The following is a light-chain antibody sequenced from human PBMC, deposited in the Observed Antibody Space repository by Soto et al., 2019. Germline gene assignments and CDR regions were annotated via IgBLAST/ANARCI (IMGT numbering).Light chain of an antibody. CDR3: QQRSDWPRT. CDR2: DAS. J-gene: IGKJ4*01. CDR1: QSVSSY. Sequence: EIVLTQSPTTLSLSPGERATLSCRASQSVSSYFAWYQQKPGQAPRLLIYDASTRAAGIPARFSGSGSGTDFTLTISRLEPEDFAVYYCQQRSDWPRTFGGGTKVEIK. V-gene: IGKV3-11*01.